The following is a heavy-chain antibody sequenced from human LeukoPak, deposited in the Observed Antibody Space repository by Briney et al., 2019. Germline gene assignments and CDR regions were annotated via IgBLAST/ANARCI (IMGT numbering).Heavy chain of an antibody. Sequence: GGSLRLSCAASGFTFRSYDMHWVRQATGKGLGWVSGIGTAGEIYYPGSVKGRFTISRENAKNSLYLQMNSLRAGDTAVYYCARAAYSSTWYSRYFDLWGRGTLVTVSS. CDR2: IGTAGEI. V-gene: IGHV3-13*01. CDR3: ARAAYSSTWYSRYFDL. CDR1: GFTFRSYD. J-gene: IGHJ2*01. D-gene: IGHD6-13*01.